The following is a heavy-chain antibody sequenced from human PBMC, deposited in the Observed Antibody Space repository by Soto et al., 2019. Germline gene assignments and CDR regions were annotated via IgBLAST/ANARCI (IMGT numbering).Heavy chain of an antibody. V-gene: IGHV3-23*01. CDR1: GFTFSSYA. J-gene: IGHJ5*02. CDR2: ISGGGGST. Sequence: LRLSCAASGFTFSSYAMSWIRQAPGKGLEWVSGISGGGGSTFYADSVRGRFTISRDKSKNTLYLQMNNLRAEDTAVYYCATVRGFIVGSPRGWFAPWGQGTLVTVSS. CDR3: ATVRGFIVGSPRGWFAP. D-gene: IGHD1-26*01.